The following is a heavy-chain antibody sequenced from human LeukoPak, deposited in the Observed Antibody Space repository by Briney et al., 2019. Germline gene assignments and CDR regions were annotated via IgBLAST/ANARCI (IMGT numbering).Heavy chain of an antibody. CDR1: GYSFTSYW. Sequence: GESLKISCKGSGYSFTSYWIGWVRQMPGKGLEWMGIIYPGDSDTRYSPSFQGQVTISADKSISTAYLQRSSLKASDTAMYYCARLQAPSSWYSLYWGQGTLVTVSS. V-gene: IGHV5-51*01. D-gene: IGHD6-13*01. J-gene: IGHJ4*02. CDR2: IYPGDSDT. CDR3: ARLQAPSSWYSLY.